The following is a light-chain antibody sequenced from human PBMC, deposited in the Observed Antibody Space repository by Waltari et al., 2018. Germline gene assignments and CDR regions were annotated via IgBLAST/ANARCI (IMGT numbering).Light chain of an antibody. Sequence: EMVMTQSPATLSLSPGEGATLSCRASQTVSSNLAWYQQKPGQAPSLLIYGASTRATGIPARLSGSGSGTDFTLTISSLQSEDFAVYYCQQYNNWPFTFGQGTRLEIK. CDR1: QTVSSN. CDR3: QQYNNWPFT. V-gene: IGKV3-15*01. CDR2: GAS. J-gene: IGKJ5*01.